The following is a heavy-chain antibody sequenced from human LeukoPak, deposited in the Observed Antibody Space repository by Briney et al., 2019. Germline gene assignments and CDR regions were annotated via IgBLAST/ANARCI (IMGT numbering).Heavy chain of an antibody. V-gene: IGHV3-21*01. J-gene: IGHJ5*02. CDR1: GFTFSSYS. D-gene: IGHD6-13*01. CDR3: AAEQQPAPFSTP. CDR2: ISSSSSYI. Sequence: PGGSLRLSCAASGFTFSSYSMNWVRQAPGKGLEWVSSISSSSSYIYYADSVKGRFTISRDNAKNSLYLQMNSLRAEDTAVYYCAAEQQPAPFSTPWGQGTLVTVSS.